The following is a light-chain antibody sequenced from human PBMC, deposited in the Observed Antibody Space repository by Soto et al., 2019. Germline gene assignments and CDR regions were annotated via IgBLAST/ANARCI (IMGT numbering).Light chain of an antibody. J-gene: IGKJ1*01. CDR2: DAS. V-gene: IGKV1-5*01. CDR1: QTIHSW. Sequence: QMTQSPSTLSASVGDRVTITCRASQTIHSWLAWYQQRPGQAPKVLIYDASNLGAGVPSRFSGSGSGTDFTLTICSLQPDDFATYYCQQYNSVPWTFGHGTKVEIK. CDR3: QQYNSVPWT.